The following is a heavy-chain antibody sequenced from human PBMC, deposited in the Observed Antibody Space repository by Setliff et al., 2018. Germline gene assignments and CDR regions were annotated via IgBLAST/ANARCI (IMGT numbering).Heavy chain of an antibody. CDR3: ARGSRFGTIVYRGDYYMDV. V-gene: IGHV7-4-1*02. CDR2: INTNTGNP. J-gene: IGHJ6*03. Sequence: ASVKVSCKGSGYTFSTYAIIWMRQAPGQGLAWMGWINTNTGNPSYAQGFTGRFVFSLDTSVSTAYLQISSLKAEYTAIYYCARGSRFGTIVYRGDYYMDVWGKGTTVTVSS. CDR1: GYTFSTYA. D-gene: IGHD3-10*01.